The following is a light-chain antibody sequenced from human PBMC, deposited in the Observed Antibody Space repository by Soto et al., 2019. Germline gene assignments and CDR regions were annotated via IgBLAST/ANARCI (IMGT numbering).Light chain of an antibody. Sequence: DLQMTQSPSSLSASAGDRVTITCRASQSISIYLNWYQQKPGKAPKLLIYAASSLQSGVPSRFSGSGSGTDFTLTISSLQAEDFATYSCQQSYSAPTFGQGTKLEIK. J-gene: IGKJ2*01. V-gene: IGKV1-39*01. CDR1: QSISIY. CDR2: AAS. CDR3: QQSYSAPT.